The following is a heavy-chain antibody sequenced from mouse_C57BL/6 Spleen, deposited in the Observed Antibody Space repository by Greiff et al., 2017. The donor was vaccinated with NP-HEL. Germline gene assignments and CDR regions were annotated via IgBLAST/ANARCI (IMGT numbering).Heavy chain of an antibody. J-gene: IGHJ3*01. V-gene: IGHV1-26*01. CDR3: ARSDGYCFAY. CDR2: INPNNGGT. Sequence: EVQLQQSGPELVKPGASVKISCKASGYTFTDYYMNWVKQSHGKSLEWIGDINPNNGGTSYNQKFKGKATLTVDTSSSTAYMGLRSLTSEDSEVYCWARSDGYCFAYWGQGTLVTVSA. D-gene: IGHD2-3*01. CDR1: GYTFTDYY.